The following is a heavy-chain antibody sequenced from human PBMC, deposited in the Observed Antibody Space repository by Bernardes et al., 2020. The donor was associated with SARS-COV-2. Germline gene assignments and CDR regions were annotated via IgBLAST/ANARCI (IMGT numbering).Heavy chain of an antibody. CDR1: GFTVSSNY. J-gene: IGHJ6*02. V-gene: IGHV3-53*01. CDR3: ARDAGYNWNLRNYYGMDV. Sequence: GGSLRLSCAASGFTVSSNYMSWVRQAPGKGLEWVSVINSGGRTYYADSVKGRFTISRDNSKNTLYLQMNSLRAEDTAVYYCARDAGYNWNLRNYYGMDVWGQGTTVTVSS. CDR2: INSGGRT. D-gene: IGHD1-20*01.